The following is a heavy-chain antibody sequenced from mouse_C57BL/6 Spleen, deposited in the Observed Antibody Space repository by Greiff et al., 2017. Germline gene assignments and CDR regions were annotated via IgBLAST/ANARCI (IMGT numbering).Heavy chain of an antibody. Sequence: EVMLVESGAGLVKPGGSLKLSCAASGFTFSSYAMSWVRQTPEKRLEWVAYISSGGDYIYYADTVKARFTISRDNARNTLYLQMSSLKSEDTAMYYCTRIYDYDSFAYWGQGTLVTVSA. CDR1: GFTFSSYA. J-gene: IGHJ3*01. CDR2: ISSGGDYI. V-gene: IGHV5-9-1*02. CDR3: TRIYDYDSFAY. D-gene: IGHD2-4*01.